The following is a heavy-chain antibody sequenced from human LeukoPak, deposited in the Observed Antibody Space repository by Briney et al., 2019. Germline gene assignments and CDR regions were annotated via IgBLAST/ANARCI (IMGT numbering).Heavy chain of an antibody. D-gene: IGHD3-10*01. J-gene: IGHJ4*02. V-gene: IGHV3-66*01. CDR2: IYSGGST. CDR3: ARDYYYGSGAFGY. CDR1: GFTVSSNY. Sequence: GGSLRLSCAASGFTVSSNYMSWVRQAPGNGLEWVSVIYSGGSTYYADSVKGRFTISRDNSKNTLYLQMNSLRAEDTAVYYCARDYYYGSGAFGYWGQGTLVTVSS.